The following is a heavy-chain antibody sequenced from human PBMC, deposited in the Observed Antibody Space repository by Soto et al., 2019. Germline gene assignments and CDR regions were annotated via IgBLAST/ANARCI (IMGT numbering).Heavy chain of an antibody. D-gene: IGHD3-10*02. CDR2: IYYSGST. Sequence: SETLSLTCTVSGGSIVSGVHYWSWIRQHPEKGLEWIGYIYYSGSTYYNPSLKSRITISVDTSKSQFSLNLGSVTAADTAVYYCARNIYVRPGRAFDVWGKGTILTVSS. CDR3: ARNIYVRPGRAFDV. J-gene: IGHJ3*01. CDR1: GGSIVSGVHY. V-gene: IGHV4-31*03.